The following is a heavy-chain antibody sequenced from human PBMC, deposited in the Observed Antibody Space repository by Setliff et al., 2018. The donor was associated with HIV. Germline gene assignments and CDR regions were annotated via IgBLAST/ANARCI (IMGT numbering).Heavy chain of an antibody. CDR1: GFTFSDYY. Sequence: SLRLSCAASGFTFSDYYMSWIRQAPGKGLEWVSYISSSGSTIYYADSVKGRFTISRDNAKNSLYLQMNSLRAEDTAVYYCAKTSSSSEYYFDYWGQGTLVTVSS. V-gene: IGHV3-11*01. J-gene: IGHJ4*02. CDR2: ISSSGSTI. CDR3: AKTSSSSEYYFDY. D-gene: IGHD6-13*01.